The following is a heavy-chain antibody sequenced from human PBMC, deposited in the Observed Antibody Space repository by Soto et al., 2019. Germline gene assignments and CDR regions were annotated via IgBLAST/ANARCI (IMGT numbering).Heavy chain of an antibody. V-gene: IGHV4-59*01. Sequence: SETLSLTCTVSGGSISSYYWSWIRQPPGKGLEWIGYMYYSGSTNYNPSLKSRVPISVDTSKNQFSLKLSSVTAADTAVYYCGGKNYDSSGYFDCWGQGTLVTVSS. D-gene: IGHD3-22*01. CDR1: GGSISSYY. J-gene: IGHJ4*02. CDR2: MYYSGST. CDR3: GGKNYDSSGYFDC.